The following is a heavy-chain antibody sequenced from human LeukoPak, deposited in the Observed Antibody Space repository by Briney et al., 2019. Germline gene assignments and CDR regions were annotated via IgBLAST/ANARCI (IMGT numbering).Heavy chain of an antibody. D-gene: IGHD4-17*01. CDR1: GDSFSSNSAA. V-gene: IGHV6-1*01. Sequence: SQTLSLTCALSGDSFSSNSAAWNWIRQSPSRGLEWLVRTYYRSKLYNNYAVSVKSRITINPDTSKNQFSLQLNSVTPEDTAVYYCARGADYGDYYFDYWGQGTLVTVSS. CDR3: ARGADYGDYYFDY. J-gene: IGHJ4*02. CDR2: TYYRSKLYN.